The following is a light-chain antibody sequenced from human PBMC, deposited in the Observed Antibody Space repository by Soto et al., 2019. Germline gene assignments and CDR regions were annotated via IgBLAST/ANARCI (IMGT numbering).Light chain of an antibody. Sequence: DIQMTQSPSTLSASVGDRVTFTCRASESISDWLVWYHQKPWKAPKLLIYKASRLESGVPSRFSGSASGTEFTLTITSLQPDDFGTYYCQQYSTSSISFGLGTRLEIK. CDR3: QQYSTSSIS. CDR1: ESISDW. CDR2: KAS. V-gene: IGKV1-5*03. J-gene: IGKJ5*01.